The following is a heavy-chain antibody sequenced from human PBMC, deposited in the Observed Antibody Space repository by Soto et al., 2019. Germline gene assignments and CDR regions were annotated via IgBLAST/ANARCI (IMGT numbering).Heavy chain of an antibody. CDR2: IRSKANSYAT. Sequence: GGSLRLSCAASGFTFSGSAMHWVRQASGKGLEWVGRIRSKANSYATAYAASVKGRFTISRDDSKNTAYLQMNSLKTEDTAVYYCTSLLRRYGMDVWGQGTTVTVSS. CDR1: GFTFSGSA. D-gene: IGHD4-17*01. J-gene: IGHJ6*02. CDR3: TSLLRRYGMDV. V-gene: IGHV3-73*01.